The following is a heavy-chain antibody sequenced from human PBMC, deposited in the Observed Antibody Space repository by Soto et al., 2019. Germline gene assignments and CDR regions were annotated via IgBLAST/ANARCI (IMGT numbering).Heavy chain of an antibody. CDR1: GGSISPFY. CDR2: LYYSGNT. J-gene: IGHJ4*02. D-gene: IGHD2-15*01. Sequence: NPSETLSLTCTVSGGSISPFYWSWVRQPPGKGLEWIGYLYYSGNTNYNPSLKSRVTISVDASKNQVSLRLTSVTAADTAVYYCARVGGVAARTFDYWGQGTVVTVYS. CDR3: ARVGGVAARTFDY. V-gene: IGHV4-59*01.